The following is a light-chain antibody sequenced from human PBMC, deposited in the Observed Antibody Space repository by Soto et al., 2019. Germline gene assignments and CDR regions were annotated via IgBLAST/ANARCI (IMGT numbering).Light chain of an antibody. Sequence: QSALTQPASMSGSPGQSITISCTGTSGDVGFYDFVSWHQQHPGKVPRLIIYGVTKRPSGVSHRFSGSKSGNTASLTISGLQVEDEADYSCASYTGSSTYLFGGGTKVTVL. CDR3: ASYTGSSTYL. J-gene: IGLJ3*02. CDR2: GVT. CDR1: SGDVGFYDF. V-gene: IGLV2-14*03.